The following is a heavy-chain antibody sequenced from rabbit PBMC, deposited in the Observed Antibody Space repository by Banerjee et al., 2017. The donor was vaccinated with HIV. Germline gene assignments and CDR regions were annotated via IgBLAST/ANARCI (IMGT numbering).Heavy chain of an antibody. Sequence: TYYASWVNGRFTISKTSTTVDLKMTSLTAADTATYFCARAPTGGPPYGHFHFNLWGPGTLVTVS. CDR3: ARAPTGGPPYGHFHFNL. J-gene: IGHJ4*01. D-gene: IGHD7-1*01. CDR2: T. V-gene: IGHV1S21*01.